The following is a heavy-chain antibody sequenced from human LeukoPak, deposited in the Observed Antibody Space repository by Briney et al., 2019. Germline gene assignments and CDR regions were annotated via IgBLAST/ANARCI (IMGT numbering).Heavy chain of an antibody. D-gene: IGHD3-10*01. CDR1: GGSISSYC. Sequence: KPSETLSLTCTVSGGSISSYCWSWIRQPAGKGLEWIGRIYTSGSTNYNPSLKSRVTMSVATSKNQFSMKLSSVTAADTAVYYCAREGAYLYYYGSGSYYDYWGQGTLVTVSS. J-gene: IGHJ4*02. V-gene: IGHV4-4*07. CDR3: AREGAYLYYYGSGSYYDY. CDR2: IYTSGST.